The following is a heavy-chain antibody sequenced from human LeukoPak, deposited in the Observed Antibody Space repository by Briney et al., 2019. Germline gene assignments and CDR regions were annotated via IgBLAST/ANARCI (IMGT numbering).Heavy chain of an antibody. CDR2: INSDGSRT. D-gene: IGHD6-19*01. Sequence: PGGSLRLSCAASGLTFSSYWMHGVRQAPGKGLVWVSRINSDGSRTSYADSVKGRFTISRDNAKNTLYLQMNSLRAEDTAVYYCTRGAYSSGPFDPWGQGTLVTVSS. J-gene: IGHJ5*02. CDR3: TRGAYSSGPFDP. V-gene: IGHV3-74*01. CDR1: GLTFSSYW.